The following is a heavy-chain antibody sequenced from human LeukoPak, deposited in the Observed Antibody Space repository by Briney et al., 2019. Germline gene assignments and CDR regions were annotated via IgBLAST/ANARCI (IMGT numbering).Heavy chain of an antibody. CDR1: GGPFGVYY. Sequence: PSETLSLTSASLGGPFGVYYWGGFGKPPGKGLEWIGEINHSGSTNYNPSLKSRVTISVDTSKNQFSLKLSSVTAADTAVYYCAREGTGNADYWGQGTLVTVSS. J-gene: IGHJ4*02. CDR3: AREGTGNADY. V-gene: IGHV4-34*01. CDR2: INHSGST. D-gene: IGHD1-1*01.